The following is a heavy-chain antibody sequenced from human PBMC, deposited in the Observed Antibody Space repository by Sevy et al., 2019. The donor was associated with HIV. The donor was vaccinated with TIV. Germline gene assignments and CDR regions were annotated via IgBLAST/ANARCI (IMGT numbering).Heavy chain of an antibody. CDR2: ISHSGGST. D-gene: IGHD2-2*01. V-gene: IGHV3-23*01. CDR3: AKGTLVVPAVIYYYYAIDV. J-gene: IGHJ6*02. Sequence: GGSLRLSCAASGFTFSSYGMSWVRQAPGKGLKWVSSISHSGGSTYYADSVKGRFTISRDNSKNTLYLQMNSLRAEDTAVYYCAKGTLVVPAVIYYYYAIDVWGQGTTVTVSS. CDR1: GFTFSSYG.